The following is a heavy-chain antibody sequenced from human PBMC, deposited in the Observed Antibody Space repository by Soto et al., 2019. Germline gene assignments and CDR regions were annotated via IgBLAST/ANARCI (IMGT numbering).Heavy chain of an antibody. CDR2: ISYDGSNK. CDR1: GFTFSSYA. J-gene: IGHJ6*02. V-gene: IGHV3-30-3*01. CDR3: ARDRSYAMDV. Sequence: VGSLRLSCAASGFTFSSYAMHWVRQAPGKGLEWVAVISYDGSNKYYADSVKGRFTISRDNSKNTLYLQMNSLRAEDTAVYYCARDRSYAMDVWGQGTTVTVSS.